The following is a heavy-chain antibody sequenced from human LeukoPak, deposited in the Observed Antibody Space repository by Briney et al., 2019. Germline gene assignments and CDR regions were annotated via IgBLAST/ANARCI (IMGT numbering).Heavy chain of an antibody. V-gene: IGHV4-59*08. CDR1: GGSISSYY. CDR3: ARHQDVGAIAFDY. Sequence: SETLSLTCTVSGGSISSYYWSWIRQPPRKGLEWIGYIYYSGSTTYNPSLKSRVTISVDTSKKQLSLKLSSVTAADTAVYYCARHQDVGAIAFDYWGQGTLVTVSS. J-gene: IGHJ4*02. CDR2: IYYSGST. D-gene: IGHD1-26*01.